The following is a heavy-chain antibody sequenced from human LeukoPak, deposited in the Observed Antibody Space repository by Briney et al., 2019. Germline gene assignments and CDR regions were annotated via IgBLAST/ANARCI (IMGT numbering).Heavy chain of an antibody. CDR2: IYSGTN. CDR3: ARIYWLATRYYFDY. J-gene: IGHJ4*02. D-gene: IGHD6-19*01. Sequence: SETLSLTCTVSGGSISISTYYWAWIRQPPGKGLEWIGTIYSGTNYYNPSLKSRLTMSVDTSRNHFSLNLKSVTAADTAVYYCARIYWLATRYYFDYSGQGTLVAVSA. V-gene: IGHV4-39*02. CDR1: GGSISISTYY.